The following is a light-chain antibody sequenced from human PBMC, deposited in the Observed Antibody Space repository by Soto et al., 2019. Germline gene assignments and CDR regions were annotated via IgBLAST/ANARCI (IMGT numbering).Light chain of an antibody. CDR1: QSISSW. J-gene: IGKJ2*01. CDR3: QQYNSYPMYT. V-gene: IGKV1-5*01. Sequence: DIQMTQSPSTLSASVGDRVTITCRASQSISSWLDWYQQKPGKAPRLLIYDASSLESGVPSRFSGSGSGTEFTLTISSLQPDDFATYYCQQYNSYPMYTFGQGTKLEIK. CDR2: DAS.